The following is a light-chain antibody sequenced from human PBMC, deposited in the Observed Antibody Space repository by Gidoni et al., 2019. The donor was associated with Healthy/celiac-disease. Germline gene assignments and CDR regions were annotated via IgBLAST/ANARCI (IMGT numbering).Light chain of an antibody. CDR3: QQYGSSPIT. Sequence: EIVLTQSPGTLSLSPGERATLSCRASQRVSSSYLAWYQQKHGPAPRLLIYGASSRATGIPDMFSGSGSGTDFTLTISRLEPEDFAVYYCQQYGSSPITFGQXTRLEIK. CDR1: QRVSSSY. J-gene: IGKJ5*01. CDR2: GAS. V-gene: IGKV3-20*01.